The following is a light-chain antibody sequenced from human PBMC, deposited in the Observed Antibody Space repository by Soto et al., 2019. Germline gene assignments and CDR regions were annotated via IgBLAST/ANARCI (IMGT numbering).Light chain of an antibody. CDR2: DAY. CDR3: QQDNNYLGT. CDR1: QSISKW. V-gene: IGKV1-5*01. J-gene: IGKJ1*01. Sequence: DIQMTQTPSTLSASAGDRVTITCRASQSISKWLAWYQQKPGKAPKILIYDAYNLDSGVPSRFRGSGSRKEFTLNISSLQPDDYATDYTQQDNNYLGTVGQVTKV.